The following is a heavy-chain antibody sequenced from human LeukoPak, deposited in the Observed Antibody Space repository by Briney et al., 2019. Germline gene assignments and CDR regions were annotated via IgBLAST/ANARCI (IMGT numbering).Heavy chain of an antibody. CDR3: ARLNDGGGTVRGVDGIAINYYYMDV. J-gene: IGHJ6*03. D-gene: IGHD3-10*01. Sequence: GGSLRLSCAASGFTFSSYWMSWVRQAPGKGLEWVANIKQDGSEKYYVDSVKGRFTISRDNAKNSLYLQMNSLRAEDTAVYYCARLNDGGGTVRGVDGIAINYYYMDVWGKGTTVTVSS. CDR2: IKQDGSEK. V-gene: IGHV3-7*01. CDR1: GFTFSSYW.